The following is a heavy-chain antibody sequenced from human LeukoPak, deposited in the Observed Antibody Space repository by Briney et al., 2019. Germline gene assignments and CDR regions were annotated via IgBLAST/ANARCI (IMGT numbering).Heavy chain of an antibody. CDR3: ARDTLTAVAGRDNWFDP. CDR2: INTDGSST. D-gene: IGHD6-19*01. CDR1: GFIFNSYW. J-gene: IGHJ5*02. Sequence: PGRSLRLSCAASGFIFNSYWMHWVRQAPGKGLVWVSRINTDGSSTTYADSVKGRFTISRDNAKNSLYLQMNSLRAEDTAVYYCARDTLTAVAGRDNWFDPWGQGTLVTVSS. V-gene: IGHV3-74*01.